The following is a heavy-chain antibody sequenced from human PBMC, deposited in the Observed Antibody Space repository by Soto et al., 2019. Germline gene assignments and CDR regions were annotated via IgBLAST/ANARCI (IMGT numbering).Heavy chain of an antibody. Sequence: ETLSLTCTVSGGSISSYYWSWIRQPPGKGLEWIGYIYYSGSTNYNPSLKSRVTISVDTSKNQFSLKLSSVTAADTAVYYCARDPSSSWYNWFDPWGQGTLVTVS. J-gene: IGHJ5*02. CDR3: ARDPSSSWYNWFDP. D-gene: IGHD6-13*01. V-gene: IGHV4-59*01. CDR1: GGSISSYY. CDR2: IYYSGST.